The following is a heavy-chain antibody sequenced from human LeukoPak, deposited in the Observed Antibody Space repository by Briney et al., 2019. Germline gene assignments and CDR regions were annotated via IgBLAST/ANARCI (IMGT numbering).Heavy chain of an antibody. CDR2: ISYDGINK. D-gene: IGHD1-1*01. CDR3: ASSGNYYFYYMDV. Sequence: GGSLRLSCAASGFTFNSYAMHWVRQAPGKGLEWVTVISYDGINKYYADSVKGRFTTSRDNSKNTLYLQMNSLKPEDTAVYYCASSGNYYFYYMDVWGRGTTVTVSS. CDR1: GFTFNSYA. V-gene: IGHV3-30-3*01. J-gene: IGHJ6*03.